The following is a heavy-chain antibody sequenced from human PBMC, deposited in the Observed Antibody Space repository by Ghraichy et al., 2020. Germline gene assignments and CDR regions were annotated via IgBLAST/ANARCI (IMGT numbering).Heavy chain of an antibody. J-gene: IGHJ4*02. D-gene: IGHD5-24*01. CDR3: AKDLRITLYDY. CDR1: GFTFSSYA. V-gene: IGHV3-23*01. Sequence: GESLNISCAASGFTFSSYAMSWVRQAPGKGLEWVSAISGSGGSTYYADSVKGRFTISRDNSKNTLYLQMNSLRAEDTAVYYCAKDLRITLYDYWGQGTLVTVSS. CDR2: ISGSGGST.